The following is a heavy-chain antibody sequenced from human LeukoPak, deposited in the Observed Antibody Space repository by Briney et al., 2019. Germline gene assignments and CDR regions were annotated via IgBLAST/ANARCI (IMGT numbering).Heavy chain of an antibody. CDR2: IIPIFGTA. D-gene: IGHD6-19*01. V-gene: IGHV1-69*13. Sequence: ASVKVSCKASGGTFSSYAISWVRQAPGQGLEWMGGIIPIFGTANYAQKFQGRVTITADESTSTAYMELSSLRAEDTAVYYCARSLLGQWLVRRSFDYWGQGTLVTVSS. CDR1: GGTFSSYA. J-gene: IGHJ4*02. CDR3: ARSLLGQWLVRRSFDY.